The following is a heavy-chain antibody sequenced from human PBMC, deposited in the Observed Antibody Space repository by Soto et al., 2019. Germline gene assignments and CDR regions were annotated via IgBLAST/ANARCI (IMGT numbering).Heavy chain of an antibody. D-gene: IGHD1-1*01. CDR1: GFSISSGDYY. CDR3: ARTNWNDLIRSDP. Sequence: PSETLSLTCTFSGFSISSGDYYWSWIRQPPGKGLEWIGYIYYSGSTYYNPSLKSRVTISVDTSKNQFSLKLSSVTAADTAVYYCARTNWNDLIRSDPWGQGTLVTVSS. J-gene: IGHJ5*02. CDR2: IYYSGST. V-gene: IGHV4-30-4*01.